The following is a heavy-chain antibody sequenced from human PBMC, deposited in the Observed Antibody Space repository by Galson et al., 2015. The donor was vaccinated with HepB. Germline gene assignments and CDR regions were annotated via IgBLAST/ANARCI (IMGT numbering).Heavy chain of an antibody. J-gene: IGHJ4*02. CDR3: AKDSYSSSSVFYFDY. Sequence: SLRLSCAASGFTFSSYAMSWVRQAPGKGLEWVSAISGSGGSTYYADSVKGRFTISRDNSKNTLYLQMNSLRAEDTAVYYCAKDSYSSSSVFYFDYWGQGTLVTVSS. CDR2: ISGSGGST. CDR1: GFTFSSYA. D-gene: IGHD6-6*01. V-gene: IGHV3-23*01.